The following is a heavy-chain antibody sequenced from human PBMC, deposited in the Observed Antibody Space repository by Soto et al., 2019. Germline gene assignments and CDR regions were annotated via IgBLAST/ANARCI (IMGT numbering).Heavy chain of an antibody. CDR1: GFTFSNAW. D-gene: IGHD3-22*01. Sequence: HLVESGGGLVKPGGSLRLSCAASGFTFSNAWMSWVRQAPGKGLEWVGRIKGEADGGTTDYAAPVKGRITISRDHSKDTLHLHMNSLKTEDTAVYYCTTGLSNGYYNFDYWGQGTPVTVSS. CDR3: TTGLSNGYYNFDY. V-gene: IGHV3-15*01. CDR2: IKGEADGGTT. J-gene: IGHJ4*02.